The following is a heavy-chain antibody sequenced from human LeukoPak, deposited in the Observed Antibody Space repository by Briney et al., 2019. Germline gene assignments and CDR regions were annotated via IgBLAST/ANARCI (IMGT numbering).Heavy chain of an antibody. CDR3: ARDSVGPLRRSPTNAFDV. Sequence: PGGSLRLSCAASGFTLSNYNMNWVRQAPGKGLEWVSYISTSSITKYYADSVKGRFTISRDNARNSLYLQMNSLRAEDTAVYYCARDSVGPLRRSPTNAFDVWGQGTMVTVSS. J-gene: IGHJ3*01. D-gene: IGHD4-23*01. V-gene: IGHV3-48*01. CDR2: ISTSSITK. CDR1: GFTLSNYN.